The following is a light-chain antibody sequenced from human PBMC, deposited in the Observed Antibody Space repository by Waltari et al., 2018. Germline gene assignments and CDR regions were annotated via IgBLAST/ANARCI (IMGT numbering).Light chain of an antibody. CDR3: CAYGGSNSLI. V-gene: IGLV2-23*01. Sequence: QSALTQPASVSGSPGQSIPIPCTGSSSDVGTHNLVPWYQQCPGKAPKLMIYEGSKRPSGVPHRFSGSKSGNMASLTISGLQAEDEGDYYCCAYGGSNSLIFGGGTKLTVL. CDR2: EGS. CDR1: SSDVGTHNL. J-gene: IGLJ2*01.